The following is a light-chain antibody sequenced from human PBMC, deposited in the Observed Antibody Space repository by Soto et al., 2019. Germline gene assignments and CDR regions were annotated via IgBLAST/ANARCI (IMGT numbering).Light chain of an antibody. CDR1: SSDVGGYNY. Sequence: QSALTQPRSVSGSPGQSVTIACTGTSSDVGGYNYVSWYQQRPGKVPKLMIHDVSKRPSGVPDRFSGSKSGNTASLTISGLQAEDEADYHCCSYAGSYTWVFGGGTKLTVL. CDR2: DVS. J-gene: IGLJ3*02. V-gene: IGLV2-11*01. CDR3: CSYAGSYTWV.